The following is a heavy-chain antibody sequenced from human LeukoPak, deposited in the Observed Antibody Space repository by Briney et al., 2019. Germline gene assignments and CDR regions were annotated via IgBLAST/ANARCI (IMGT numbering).Heavy chain of an antibody. CDR1: GGSIISDTYY. V-gene: IGHV4-61*02. Sequence: PSETLSLTCTVSGGSIISDTYYWSWIRQPAGKGLEWIGRVYTSGSTNYNPSLKSRVTMSVDTSKNQFSLKLSSVTAADTAVYYCARDIGSRWYAVWFDPWGQGTLVTVSS. CDR3: ARDIGSRWYAVWFDP. CDR2: VYTSGST. J-gene: IGHJ5*02. D-gene: IGHD6-13*01.